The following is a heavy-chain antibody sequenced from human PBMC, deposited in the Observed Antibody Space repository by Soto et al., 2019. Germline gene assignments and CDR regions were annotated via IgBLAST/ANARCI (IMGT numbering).Heavy chain of an antibody. Sequence: GGSLRLSCTASGFTFGDYAMSWFRQAPGKGLEWVGFIRSKAYGGTTEYAASVKGRFTISRDDSKSIAYLQMNSLKTEDTAVYYCTREKDNDFWSGYYNWFDPWGQGTLVTVSS. J-gene: IGHJ5*02. CDR1: GFTFGDYA. D-gene: IGHD3-3*01. V-gene: IGHV3-49*03. CDR3: TREKDNDFWSGYYNWFDP. CDR2: IRSKAYGGTT.